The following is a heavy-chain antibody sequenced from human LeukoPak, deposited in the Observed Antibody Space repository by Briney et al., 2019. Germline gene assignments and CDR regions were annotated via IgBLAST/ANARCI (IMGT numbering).Heavy chain of an antibody. CDR2: IYHSGST. CDR3: ARGPGEQLVPGYYYYYMDV. V-gene: IGHV4-30-2*01. J-gene: IGHJ6*03. Sequence: SETLSLTCAVSGGSISSGGYSWSWIRQPPGKGLEWIGYIYHSGSTYYNPSLKSRVTISVDRSKNQFSLKLSSVTAADTAVYYCARGPGEQLVPGYYYYYMDVWGKGTTVTVSS. CDR1: GGSISSGGYS. D-gene: IGHD6-6*01.